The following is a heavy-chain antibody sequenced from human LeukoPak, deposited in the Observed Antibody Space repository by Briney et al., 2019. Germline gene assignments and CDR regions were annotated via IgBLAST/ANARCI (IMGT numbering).Heavy chain of an antibody. CDR2: LNSDGSSS. V-gene: IGHV3-74*01. D-gene: IGHD6-6*01. CDR1: GFTFNNYW. Sequence: GGSLRLSCAASGFTFNNYWMHWVRQAPGKGLVWVSRLNSDGSSSAFADSMKGRFTISRDNAKNSLYLQMHSLRAEDTAVYSCARDSSSSPSAGYWGQGTLVTVSS. J-gene: IGHJ4*02. CDR3: ARDSSSSPSAGY.